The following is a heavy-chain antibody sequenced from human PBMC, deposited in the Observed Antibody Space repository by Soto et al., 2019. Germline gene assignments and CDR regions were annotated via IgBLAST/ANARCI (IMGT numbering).Heavy chain of an antibody. CDR3: ARGPYNYVWGSDPPHFDY. CDR1: GGYFRGYC. J-gene: IGHJ4*02. D-gene: IGHD3-16*02. V-gene: IGHV4-34*01. Sequence: SETLSLPCTVDGGYFRGYCWSWIRKPTGKGLEWIGEINHSGSTNYNPSFKSRVTISVGRSKNQFSLKLSSVTAADTAVYYCARGPYNYVWGSDPPHFDYWGQGTLVTVSS. CDR2: INHSGST.